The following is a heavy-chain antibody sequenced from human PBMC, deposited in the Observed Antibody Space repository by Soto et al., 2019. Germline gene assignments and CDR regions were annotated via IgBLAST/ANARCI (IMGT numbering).Heavy chain of an antibody. CDR1: GFTFSNAW. V-gene: IGHV3-15*07. D-gene: IGHD3-3*01. Sequence: GGSLRLSCAASGFTFSNAWMNWVRQAPGKGLEWVGRIKSKTDGGTTDYAAPVKGRFTISRDDSKNTLYLQMNSLKTEDTAVYYGTTVTIFGVVIGRDYYYGMDVWGQGTTVTVSS. CDR2: IKSKTDGGTT. J-gene: IGHJ6*02. CDR3: TTVTIFGVVIGRDYYYGMDV.